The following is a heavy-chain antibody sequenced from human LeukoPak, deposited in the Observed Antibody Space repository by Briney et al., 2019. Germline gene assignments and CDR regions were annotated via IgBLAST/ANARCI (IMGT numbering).Heavy chain of an antibody. Sequence: GGSLRLSCAASGFTFSSYGMHWVRQAPGKGLEWVAVISYDGSNKYYADSVKGRFTISRDNSKNTLYLQMNSLRAEDTAVYYCAKVGYSSSWYQWDIVYYYYMDVWGKGTTVTISS. D-gene: IGHD6-13*01. V-gene: IGHV3-30*18. J-gene: IGHJ6*03. CDR1: GFTFSSYG. CDR3: AKVGYSSSWYQWDIVYYYYMDV. CDR2: ISYDGSNK.